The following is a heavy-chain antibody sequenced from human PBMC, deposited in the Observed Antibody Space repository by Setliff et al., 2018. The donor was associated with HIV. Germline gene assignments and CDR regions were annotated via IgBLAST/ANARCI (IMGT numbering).Heavy chain of an antibody. CDR1: GGSISSYY. D-gene: IGHD4-17*01. J-gene: IGHJ4*02. CDR3: ARHYGDYVFDS. Sequence: LSLTCTVSGGSISSYYWSWIRQPPGKGLEWIGYIYPSGSPDYPSGNTVYNPSFRSRVTLLLDTSENQFSPKMYSVTAADTAVYYCARHYGDYVFDSWGQGTLVTVSS. V-gene: IGHV4-59*08. CDR2: IYPSGSPDYPSGNT.